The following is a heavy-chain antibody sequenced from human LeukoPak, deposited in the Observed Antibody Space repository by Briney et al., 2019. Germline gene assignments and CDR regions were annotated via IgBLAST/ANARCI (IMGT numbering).Heavy chain of an antibody. D-gene: IGHD2-2*01. CDR1: GFTFSSYS. V-gene: IGHV3-48*01. Sequence: PGGSLRLSCAASGFTFSSYSMNWVRQAPGKGLEWVSYISSSSSTIYYADSVKGRFTISRDNAKNSLYLQMNSLRAEDTAVYYCARAMVVPADYWGQGTLVTVSS. CDR3: ARAMVVPADY. J-gene: IGHJ4*02. CDR2: ISSSSSTI.